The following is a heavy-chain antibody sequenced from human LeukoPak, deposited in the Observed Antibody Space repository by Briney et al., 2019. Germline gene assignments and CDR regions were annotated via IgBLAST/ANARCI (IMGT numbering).Heavy chain of an antibody. CDR3: ARGVAPAGRRLDP. CDR2: INPNSGGT. J-gene: IGHJ5*02. D-gene: IGHD2-15*01. CDR1: GYSFTGYY. Sequence: ASVKVSCKTSGYSFTGYYIHWVRQAPGQGFEWLGCINPNSGGTNYAQMFQDSVSMTRDTSINTAYMELSSLRLDDTAVYYCARGVAPAGRRLDPWGQGTLITVSS. V-gene: IGHV1-2*02.